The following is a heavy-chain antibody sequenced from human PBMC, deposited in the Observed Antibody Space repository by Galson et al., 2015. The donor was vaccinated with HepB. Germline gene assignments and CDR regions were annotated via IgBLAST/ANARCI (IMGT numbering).Heavy chain of an antibody. CDR3: ARANFGIFGVVKDYYYGMDV. D-gene: IGHD3-3*01. V-gene: IGHV3-48*02. CDR1: GFTFSSYS. CDR2: ISSSSSTI. Sequence: SLRLSCAASGFTFSSYSMNWVRQAPGKGLEWVSYISSSSSTIYYADSVKGRFTISRDNAKNSLYLQMNSLRDEDTAVYYCARANFGIFGVVKDYYYGMDVWGQGTTVTVSS. J-gene: IGHJ6*02.